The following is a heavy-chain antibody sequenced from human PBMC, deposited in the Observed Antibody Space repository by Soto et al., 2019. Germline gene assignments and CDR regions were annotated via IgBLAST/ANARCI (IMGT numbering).Heavy chain of an antibody. CDR3: ARGKPSGYRFGPRNFFYYGLDV. CDR1: GGSISNYD. D-gene: IGHD5-18*01. V-gene: IGHV4-4*07. Sequence: SETLSLTCTVSGGSISNYDWGWIRQDAGKGLEYIGRIAASGNSNYNPSLRSRVTMSVDTSNNQFSLRLASVTAADTAVYFCARGKPSGYRFGPRNFFYYGLDVWGPGTTVTVSS. CDR2: IAASGNS. J-gene: IGHJ6*02.